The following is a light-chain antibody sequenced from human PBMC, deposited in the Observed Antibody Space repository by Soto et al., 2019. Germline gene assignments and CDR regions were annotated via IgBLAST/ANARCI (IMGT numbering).Light chain of an antibody. V-gene: IGKV3-20*01. CDR2: GAS. CDR3: QQYGSSPFT. Sequence: EIVLTQSPGTLSLSPGERATLSCRASQSVSSSYLAWYQQKTGQAPRLLIYGASSRATGIPARFSGSGSGTDFTLTISRLEPEDFAVYYCQQYGSSPFTFGPGTKVDIK. J-gene: IGKJ3*01. CDR1: QSVSSSY.